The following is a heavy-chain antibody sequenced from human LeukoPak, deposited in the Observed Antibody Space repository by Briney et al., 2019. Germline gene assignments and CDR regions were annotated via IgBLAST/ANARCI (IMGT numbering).Heavy chain of an antibody. CDR3: ARVGYCSGGSCYYEISFDY. V-gene: IGHV4-59*01. Sequence: SETLSLTCTVSGGSISSYYWSWIRQPPGKGLEWIGYIYYSGSTNYNPSLKSRVTISVDTSKNQFSLKPSSVTAADTAVYYCARVGYCSGGSCYYEISFDYWGQGTLVTVSS. J-gene: IGHJ4*02. CDR2: IYYSGST. D-gene: IGHD2-15*01. CDR1: GGSISSYY.